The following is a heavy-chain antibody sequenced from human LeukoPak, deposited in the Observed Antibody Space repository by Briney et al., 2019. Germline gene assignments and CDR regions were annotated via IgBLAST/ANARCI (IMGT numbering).Heavy chain of an antibody. Sequence: SETLSLTCTVSGGSISSSSHYWGWIRQPPGKGLEWIGSIYYSGSTYYNPSLKSRVTISVDTSKNQFSLKLSSVTAADTAVYFCAREVRYFDWLSDRRSNIYYYYYMDVWGKGTTVTISS. D-gene: IGHD3-9*01. CDR2: IYYSGST. V-gene: IGHV4-39*07. CDR1: GGSISSSSHY. J-gene: IGHJ6*03. CDR3: AREVRYFDWLSDRRSNIYYYYYMDV.